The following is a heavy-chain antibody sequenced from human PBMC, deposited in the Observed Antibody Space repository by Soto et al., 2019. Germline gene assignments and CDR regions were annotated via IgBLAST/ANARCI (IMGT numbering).Heavy chain of an antibody. J-gene: IGHJ5*02. V-gene: IGHV4-59*01. Sequence: PSETLSLTCTVSGGSISSYYWSWIRQPPGKGLEWIGYIYYSGSTNYNPSLKSRVTISVDTSKNQFSLKLSSVTAADTAVYYCERIFHLEYSSSGWFDTWGQGTLVTVSS. D-gene: IGHD6-6*01. CDR1: GGSISSYY. CDR2: IYYSGST. CDR3: ERIFHLEYSSSGWFDT.